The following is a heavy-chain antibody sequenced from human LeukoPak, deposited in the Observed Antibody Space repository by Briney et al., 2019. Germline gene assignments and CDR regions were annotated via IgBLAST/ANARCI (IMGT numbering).Heavy chain of an antibody. J-gene: IGHJ3*02. V-gene: IGHV3-48*03. CDR2: INSNGRNI. D-gene: IGHD3-10*02. CDR1: GFSFSSYE. CDR3: ARANYPYGRVYDAFDI. Sequence: GGSLRLSCAASGFSFSSYEMNWVRQAPGKGLEWISYINSNGRNIDYADSVKGRFTISRDNAKDSLHLQMNSLRTEDMALYFCARANYPYGRVYDAFDIWGQGTMVTVSS.